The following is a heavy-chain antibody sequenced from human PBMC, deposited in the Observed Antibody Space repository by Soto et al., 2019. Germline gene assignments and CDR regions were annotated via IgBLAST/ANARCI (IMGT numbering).Heavy chain of an antibody. V-gene: IGHV3-11*06. CDR3: VRGGGGGLFDP. CDR1: GFTFGDSY. Sequence: PGGSLRLSCAGAGFTFGDSYMSWIRQAPGKGLEWLSYISPGSRYPAYADSVKGRFTISRDNAKRSLYLQMMSLTAEDTAIYYCVRGGGGGLFDPWGQGTMVTVSS. D-gene: IGHD2-15*01. CDR2: ISPGSRYP. J-gene: IGHJ5*02.